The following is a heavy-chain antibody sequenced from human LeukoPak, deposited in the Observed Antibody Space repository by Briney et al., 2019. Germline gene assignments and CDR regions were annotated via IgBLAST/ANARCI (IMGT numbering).Heavy chain of an antibody. J-gene: IGHJ3*02. V-gene: IGHV4-30-2*01. CDR3: ARTQLLRYFDWLSRVRAFDI. Sequence: NPSETLSLTCAVSGGSISSGGYSWSWIRQPPGKGLEWIGYIYHSGSTYYNPSLKSRVTISVDRSKNQFSLKLSSVTAADTAVYYCARTQLLRYFDWLSRVRAFDIWGQGTMVTVSS. CDR2: IYHSGST. D-gene: IGHD3-9*01. CDR1: GGSISSGGYS.